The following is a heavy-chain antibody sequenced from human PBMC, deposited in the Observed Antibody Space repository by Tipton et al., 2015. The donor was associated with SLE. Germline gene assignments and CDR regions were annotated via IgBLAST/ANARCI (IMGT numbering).Heavy chain of an antibody. J-gene: IGHJ6*03. V-gene: IGHV1-18*04. Sequence: QSGAEVKKPGASVKVSCKASGYTFTSYGISWVRQAPGQGLEWMGWISAYNGNTNYAQKLQGRVTMTTDTSTSTAYMELSSLRSEDTAVYYCARGYSSGWVRTDYYYMDVWGKGTTVTVSS. CDR1: GYTFTSYG. CDR2: ISAYNGNT. CDR3: ARGYSSGWVRTDYYYMDV. D-gene: IGHD6-19*01.